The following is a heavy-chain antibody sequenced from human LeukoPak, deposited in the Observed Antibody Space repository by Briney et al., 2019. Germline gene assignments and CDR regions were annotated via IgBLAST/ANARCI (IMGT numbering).Heavy chain of an antibody. D-gene: IGHD2-2*01. Sequence: PSETLSLTCTVSGGSISSYYWSWTRQPPGKGLEWIGYIYYSGNTNYNPSLKSRVTISVDTSKNQFSLKLSSVTAADTAVYYCARVYCSSTTCYGFDYWGQGTLVTVSS. V-gene: IGHV4-59*01. CDR3: ARVYCSSTTCYGFDY. CDR2: IYYSGNT. J-gene: IGHJ4*02. CDR1: GGSISSYY.